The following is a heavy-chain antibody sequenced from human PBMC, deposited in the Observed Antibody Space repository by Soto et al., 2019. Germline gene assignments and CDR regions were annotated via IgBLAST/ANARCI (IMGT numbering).Heavy chain of an antibody. CDR1: GGSISSSSYY. CDR2: IYYSGST. D-gene: IGHD2-21*02. CDR3: ARQPTAPSEYFQH. V-gene: IGHV4-39*01. Sequence: SETLSLTCTVSGGSISSSSYYWGWIRQPPGKGLEWIGSIYYSGSTYYNPSLKSRVTISVDTSKNQFSLKLSSVTAADTAVYYCARQPTAPSEYFQHWGQGTLVTVSS. J-gene: IGHJ1*01.